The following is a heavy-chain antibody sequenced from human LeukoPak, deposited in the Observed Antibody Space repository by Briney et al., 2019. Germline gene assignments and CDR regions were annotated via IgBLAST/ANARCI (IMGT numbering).Heavy chain of an antibody. D-gene: IGHD3-22*01. J-gene: IGHJ4*02. CDR3: ARLWDYYDSSGPTNFDY. Sequence: GESLKISCKGSGYSFTSDWIGWVRQMPGKGLEWMGIIYPGDSDTRYSPSFQGQVTISADKSIRTAYLQWSSLKASDTAMYYCARLWDYYDSSGPTNFDYWGQGTLVTVSS. CDR2: IYPGDSDT. V-gene: IGHV5-51*01. CDR1: GYSFTSDW.